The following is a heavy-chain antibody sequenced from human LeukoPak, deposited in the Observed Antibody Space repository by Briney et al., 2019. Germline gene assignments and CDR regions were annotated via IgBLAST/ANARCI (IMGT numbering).Heavy chain of an antibody. J-gene: IGHJ4*02. Sequence: GGSLRLSCAASGFTFSSYWMSWVRQAPGKGLEWVANIKQDGSEKDYVDSVKGRFTISRDNAKNSLYLQMNSLRAEDTAVYYCARHLYDFWSGYYTDGPFDYWGQGTLVTVSS. D-gene: IGHD3-3*01. CDR1: GFTFSSYW. CDR3: ARHLYDFWSGYYTDGPFDY. V-gene: IGHV3-7*01. CDR2: IKQDGSEK.